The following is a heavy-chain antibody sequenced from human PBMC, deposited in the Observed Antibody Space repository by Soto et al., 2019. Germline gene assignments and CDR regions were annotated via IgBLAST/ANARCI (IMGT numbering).Heavy chain of an antibody. D-gene: IGHD2-2*01. CDR1: GFTFSSYA. Sequence: GGSLRLSCAASGFTFSSYAMSWVRQAPGKGLERVSAISGSGGSTYYADSVKGRFTISRDNSKNTLYLQMNSLRAEDTAVYYCVKMVGYIVVVPAAWISDWFDPWGQGTLVTVS. CDR3: VKMVGYIVVVPAAWISDWFDP. V-gene: IGHV3-23*01. J-gene: IGHJ5*02. CDR2: ISGSGGST.